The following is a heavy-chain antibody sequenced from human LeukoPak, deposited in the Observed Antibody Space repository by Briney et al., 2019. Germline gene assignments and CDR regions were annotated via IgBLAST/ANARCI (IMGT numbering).Heavy chain of an antibody. CDR2: IYYSGST. V-gene: IGHV4-59*01. Sequence: SETLSLTCTVSGGSISSYYWSWIRQPPGKGLEWIVYIYYSGSTNYNPSLKSRVTISVDTSKNQFSLKLSSVTAADTAVYYCARYRPLYDILTGSYFDYWGQGTLVTVSS. CDR3: ARYRPLYDILTGSYFDY. CDR1: GGSISSYY. D-gene: IGHD3-9*01. J-gene: IGHJ4*02.